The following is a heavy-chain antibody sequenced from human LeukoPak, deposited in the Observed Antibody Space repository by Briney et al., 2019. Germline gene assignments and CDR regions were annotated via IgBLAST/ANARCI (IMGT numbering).Heavy chain of an antibody. CDR3: ARVASGIDAFDI. D-gene: IGHD5-12*01. V-gene: IGHV1-18*01. J-gene: IGHJ3*02. CDR1: GYTFTSYG. Sequence: ASVKVSCKASGYTFTSYGISWVRQAPGQVLEWMGWISAYNGNTNYAQKLQGRVTMTTDTSTSTAYMELRSLRSDDTAVYYCARVASGIDAFDIWGQGTMVTVSS. CDR2: ISAYNGNT.